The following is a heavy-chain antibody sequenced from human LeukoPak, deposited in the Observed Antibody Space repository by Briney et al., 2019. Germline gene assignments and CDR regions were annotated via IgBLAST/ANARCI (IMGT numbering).Heavy chain of an antibody. J-gene: IGHJ4*02. Sequence: ASVKVSCKVSGYTLTELSMHWVRQAPGKGLEWIGGFDPEDGETIYAQKFQGRVTMTEDTSTDTAYMELSSLRSEDTAVYYCATATKSGWYAYYWGQGTLVTVSS. D-gene: IGHD6-19*01. CDR2: FDPEDGET. V-gene: IGHV1-24*01. CDR3: ATATKSGWYAYY. CDR1: GYTLTELS.